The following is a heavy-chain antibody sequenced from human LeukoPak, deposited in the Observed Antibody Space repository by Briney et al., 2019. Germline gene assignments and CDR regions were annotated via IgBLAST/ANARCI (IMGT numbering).Heavy chain of an antibody. CDR3: AREETYYYGSGS. CDR1: GYTFTNYG. V-gene: IGHV1-18*01. CDR2: ITTNNGNT. D-gene: IGHD3-10*01. Sequence: ASVKVSCKASGYTFTNYGISWVRQAPGHGLEWMGWITTNNGNTNYAQKFQGRVTMTADTSTSTAYMELRSLRSDDTAVYYCAREETYYYGSGSWGQGTLLTVSS. J-gene: IGHJ1*01.